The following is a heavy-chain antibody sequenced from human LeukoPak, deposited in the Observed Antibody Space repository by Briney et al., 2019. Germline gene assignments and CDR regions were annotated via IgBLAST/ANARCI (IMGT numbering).Heavy chain of an antibody. J-gene: IGHJ5*02. CDR2: IIPIFGTA. CDR1: GGTFISYA. V-gene: IGHV1-69*13. D-gene: IGHD3-3*01. Sequence: GASVKVSCKASGGTFISYAISWVRQAPGQGLEWMGGIIPIFGTANYAQKFQGRVTITADESTSTAYMELGSLRSEDTAVYYCARVITIFGVVNPRWDWFDPWGQGTLVTVSS. CDR3: ARVITIFGVVNPRWDWFDP.